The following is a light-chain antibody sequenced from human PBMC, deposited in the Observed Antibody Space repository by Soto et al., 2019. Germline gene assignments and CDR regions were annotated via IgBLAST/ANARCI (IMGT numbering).Light chain of an antibody. CDR3: QQRRLCPQT. CDR2: DAS. Sequence: VLTQSPATLSLSPGEGATLSCRASQAVSTYVAWYQHKPGQAPRLLIYDASNRATGVPCRFSGSGSETDFTLTVSRLEREDFAVYYCQQRRLCPQTFGQGTKVEI. V-gene: IGKV3-11*01. CDR1: QAVSTY. J-gene: IGKJ1*01.